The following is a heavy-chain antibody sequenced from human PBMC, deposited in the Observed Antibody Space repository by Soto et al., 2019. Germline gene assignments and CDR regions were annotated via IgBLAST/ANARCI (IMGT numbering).Heavy chain of an antibody. CDR3: ARGYIGYCTSTRCYHEGRMDV. V-gene: IGHV4-31*03. J-gene: IGHJ6*02. D-gene: IGHD2-2*01. Sequence: QVQLQESGPGLVKPSQTLSLTCTVSGGSISSVGYYWSWIRQLPGKGLEWIGYMFDSGNTYYNPYLTSRLSVSVDTFKNQFSLKLTSVTAADTAVYYCARGYIGYCTSTRCYHEGRMDVWGQGTTVTVSS. CDR2: MFDSGNT. CDR1: GGSISSVGYY.